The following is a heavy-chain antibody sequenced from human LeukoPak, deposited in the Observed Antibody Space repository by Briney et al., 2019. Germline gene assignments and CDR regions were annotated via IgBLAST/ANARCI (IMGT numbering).Heavy chain of an antibody. Sequence: PGGSLRLSCAGSGFTFGGYGMHWFRQTPGKGLEWVAVIAYDGSRAFYADPVKGRFTISRDNSKNTTCVQMDDLRAEDTAVYYCTRYNNDHFDYWGQGTLVTVSS. CDR1: GFTFGGYG. CDR2: IAYDGSRA. CDR3: TRYNNDHFDY. V-gene: IGHV3-33*01. J-gene: IGHJ4*02. D-gene: IGHD1-14*01.